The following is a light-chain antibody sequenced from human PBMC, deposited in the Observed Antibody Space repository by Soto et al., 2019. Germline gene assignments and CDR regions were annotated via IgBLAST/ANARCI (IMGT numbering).Light chain of an antibody. Sequence: SVLAQPLPASGTPGQRVTICCSRSTRNIGTNTVNWFQHLPGSAPKPLIYRNTDRPSGVPDRFSGSTSATSASPTITGLQAEDEADYYCQSYDRSLSGSFFGTGTKVTV. CDR3: QSYDRSLSGSF. J-gene: IGLJ1*01. CDR2: RNT. V-gene: IGLV1-44*01. CDR1: TRNIGTNT.